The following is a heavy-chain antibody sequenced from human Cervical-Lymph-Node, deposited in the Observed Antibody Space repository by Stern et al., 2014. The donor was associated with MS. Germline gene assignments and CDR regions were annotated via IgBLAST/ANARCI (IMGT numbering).Heavy chain of an antibody. J-gene: IGHJ6*02. CDR2: INQDGSPT. Sequence: EVQLVESGGGLVQPGGSLRLSCAASGFTFSTYWMSWVRQAPGKGLEWVSNINQDGSPTIYVDSVKARCTISRANAKNSMFLQVNRLRAEDPEAYYCASHTTKIASGQTYYCYYGMDVWGQGTTVTVSS. D-gene: IGHD1-1*01. V-gene: IGHV3-7*01. CDR3: ASHTTKIASGQTYYCYYGMDV. CDR1: GFTFSTYW.